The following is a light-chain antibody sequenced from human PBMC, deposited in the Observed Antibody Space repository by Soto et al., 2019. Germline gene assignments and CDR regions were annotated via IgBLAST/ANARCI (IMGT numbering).Light chain of an antibody. Sequence: EIVLKQSPGTLSLSTGERATLSCRASQSVSSSYLAWYQQKPGQAPRLLIYDASNRATGIPARFSGSGSGTDFTLTISSLEPEDFAVYYCQHRSNWPLTFGGGGKVDIK. CDR2: DAS. V-gene: IGKV3D-20*02. CDR1: QSVSSSY. CDR3: QHRSNWPLT. J-gene: IGKJ4*01.